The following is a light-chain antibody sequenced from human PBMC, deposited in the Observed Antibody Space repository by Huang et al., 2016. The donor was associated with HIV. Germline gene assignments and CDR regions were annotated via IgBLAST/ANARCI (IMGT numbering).Light chain of an antibody. CDR2: ATS. CDR1: QSINTY. V-gene: IGKV1-39*01. Sequence: DIQMTQSPSSLSASVGDRVTITCRASQSINTYLNWYQQKPGKAPNLLIYATSSLQSGDPSRFSGSGSGTDFTLTISRLQPEDFATYFCQQSYSTPRTFGQGTKVEIK. CDR3: QQSYSTPRT. J-gene: IGKJ1*01.